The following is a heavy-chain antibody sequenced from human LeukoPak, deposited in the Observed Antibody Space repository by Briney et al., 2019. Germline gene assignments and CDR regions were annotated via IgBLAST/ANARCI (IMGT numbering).Heavy chain of an antibody. CDR1: GFTFTSFG. Sequence: GGSLRLSCAASGFTFTSFGMHWVRQAPGKGLGWVAFIRNDGDVIYYAESVKGRFTISRDNAKNSLYLQMNSLRAEDTAVYYCAREPPYDSDAFDIWGQGTMVTVSS. CDR2: IRNDGDVI. V-gene: IGHV3-30*02. CDR3: AREPPYDSDAFDI. D-gene: IGHD3-9*01. J-gene: IGHJ3*02.